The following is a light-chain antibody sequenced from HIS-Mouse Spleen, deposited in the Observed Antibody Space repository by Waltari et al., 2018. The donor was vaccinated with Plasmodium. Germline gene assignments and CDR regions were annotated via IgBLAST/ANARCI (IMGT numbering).Light chain of an antibody. J-gene: IGLJ1*01. V-gene: IGLV3-21*02. CDR3: QVWDSSSDHYV. Sequence: SYVLSQPPSVSVAPGQTARITCGGNNIGSKSVHWYQQKPGQAPVLVVYEDSDRPSGIPERFSGSNSGNTATLTISRVEAGDEADYYCQVWDSSSDHYVFGTGTKVTVL. CDR2: EDS. CDR1: NIGSKS.